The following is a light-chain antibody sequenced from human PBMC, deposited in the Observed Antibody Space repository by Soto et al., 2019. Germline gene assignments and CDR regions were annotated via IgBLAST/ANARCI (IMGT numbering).Light chain of an antibody. CDR1: SSNIGSGS. J-gene: IGLJ1*01. Sequence: QSVLTQPPSVSVTPGHTVTISCSGSSSNIGSGSVKWYQQLPGAAPTVVIYSNALRPSGVPDRFSGYKYGTSAYLAISVLQPDNDAGYYGAAGDDSLMGVFGAWTNVTVL. CDR3: AAGDDSLMGV. CDR2: SNA. V-gene: IGLV1-44*01.